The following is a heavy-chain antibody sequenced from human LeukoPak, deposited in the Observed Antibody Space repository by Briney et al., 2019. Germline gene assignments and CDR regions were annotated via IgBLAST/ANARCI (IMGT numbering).Heavy chain of an antibody. CDR2: IYYSGST. CDR3: ARERKMATRASYYYHYGMDV. J-gene: IGHJ6*02. D-gene: IGHD5-24*01. Sequence: SETLSLTCTVSGGSLSSYYWSWLRQPPGKGLEWIGYIYYSGSTNYNPSLKGRVTISVDTSKNQFSLKLSSVTAADTAVYYCARERKMATRASYYYHYGMDVWGQGTTVTVSS. CDR1: GGSLSSYY. V-gene: IGHV4-59*01.